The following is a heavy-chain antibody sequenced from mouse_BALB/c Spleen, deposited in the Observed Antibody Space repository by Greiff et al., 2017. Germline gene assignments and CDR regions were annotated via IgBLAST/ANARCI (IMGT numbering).Heavy chain of an antibody. J-gene: IGHJ2*01. D-gene: IGHD4-1*01. CDR3: ARSWDGSFDY. V-gene: IGHV14-3*02. Sequence: EVQLQQSGAELVKPGASVKLSCTASGFNIKDYYMHWVKQRPEQGLEWIGRIDPANGNTKYDPKFQGKATITADTSSNTAYLQLSSLTSEDTAVYYCARSWDGSFDYWGQGTTLTVSS. CDR1: GFNIKDYY. CDR2: IDPANGNT.